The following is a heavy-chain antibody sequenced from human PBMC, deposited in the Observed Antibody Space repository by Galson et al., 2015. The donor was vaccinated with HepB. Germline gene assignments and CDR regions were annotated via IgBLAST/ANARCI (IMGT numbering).Heavy chain of an antibody. CDR3: ARGGVATIPFYYYYYMDV. Sequence: SVKVSCKASGGTFSSYAISWVRQAPGQGLEWMGGIIPIFGTANYAQKFQGRVTITADESTSTAYMELSSLRSEDTAVYYCARGGVATIPFYYYYYMDVWGKGTTVTVSS. D-gene: IGHD5-12*01. CDR2: IIPIFGTA. V-gene: IGHV1-69*13. J-gene: IGHJ6*03. CDR1: GGTFSSYA.